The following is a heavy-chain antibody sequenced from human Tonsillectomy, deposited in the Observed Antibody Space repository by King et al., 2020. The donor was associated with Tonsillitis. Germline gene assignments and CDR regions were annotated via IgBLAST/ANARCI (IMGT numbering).Heavy chain of an antibody. J-gene: IGHJ4*02. V-gene: IGHV1-18*04. CDR1: GYTFTNYG. CDR2: ISAYNGNT. D-gene: IGHD3-22*01. CDR3: ARDFSYYASSSYYYKVSDY. Sequence: VQLVQSGAEVKKPGASVKVSCKASGYTFTNYGISWVRQAPGQGLEWMGWISAYNGNTNYAQKLQGRVTMTTDTSTSTAYMELRSLRSEDTAVYYCARDFSYYASSSYYYKVSDYWGQGTLVTVSS.